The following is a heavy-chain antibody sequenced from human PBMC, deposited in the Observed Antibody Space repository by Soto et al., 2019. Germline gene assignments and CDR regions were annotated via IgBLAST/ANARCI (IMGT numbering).Heavy chain of an antibody. V-gene: IGHV1-2*02. J-gene: IGHJ6*02. CDR2: INPNSGGT. Sequence: ASVKVSCKASGYTFTGYYMHWVRQAPGQGLEWMGWINPNSGGTNYAQKFQGRVTMTRDTSISTAYMELSRLRSDDTAVYYCARYRVVVVPAAIDYYGMDFWGQGTTVTVSS. CDR1: GYTFTGYY. D-gene: IGHD2-2*02. CDR3: ARYRVVVVPAAIDYYGMDF.